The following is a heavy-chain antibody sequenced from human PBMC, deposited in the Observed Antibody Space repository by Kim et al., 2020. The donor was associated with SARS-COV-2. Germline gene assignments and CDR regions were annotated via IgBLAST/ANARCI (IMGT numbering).Heavy chain of an antibody. CDR3: ARGDCSSTSCKFDY. D-gene: IGHD2-2*01. Sequence: NPSLKGRVTISVDTSKNQFSLRLSSVTAADTAVYYCARGDCSSTSCKFDYWGQGTLVTVSS. V-gene: IGHV4-34*01. J-gene: IGHJ4*02.